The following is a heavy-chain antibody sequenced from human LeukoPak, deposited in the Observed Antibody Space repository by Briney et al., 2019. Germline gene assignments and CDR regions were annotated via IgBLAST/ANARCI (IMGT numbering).Heavy chain of an antibody. Sequence: GGSLRLSCAASGFIVSNKYMTWVRQAPGKGLEWVSLIYSDGRTYYADSVRGRCTISRDNSKNTLYVQMNSLRVEDTAVYYCARGGTSSSSFLGYWGQGTLVTVSS. V-gene: IGHV3-53*01. J-gene: IGHJ4*02. CDR1: GFIVSNKY. D-gene: IGHD6-13*01. CDR3: ARGGTSSSSFLGY. CDR2: IYSDGRT.